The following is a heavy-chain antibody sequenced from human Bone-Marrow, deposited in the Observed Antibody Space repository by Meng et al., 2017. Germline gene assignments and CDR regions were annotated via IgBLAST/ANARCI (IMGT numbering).Heavy chain of an antibody. Sequence: SVKVSCKASGGTFNSYSITWARQAPGQGLEWMGGIIPIFGTTNYAQKFQGRVTITADKSTSTAYMELSSLRSEDTAVFYCARGYDSSGYYYDAYYFDYWGQGTLVTVSS. CDR2: IIPIFGTT. CDR1: GGTFNSYS. J-gene: IGHJ4*02. V-gene: IGHV1-69*06. CDR3: ARGYDSSGYYYDAYYFDY. D-gene: IGHD3-22*01.